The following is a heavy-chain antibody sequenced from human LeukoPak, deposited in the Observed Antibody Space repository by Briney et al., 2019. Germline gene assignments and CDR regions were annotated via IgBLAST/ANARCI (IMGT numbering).Heavy chain of an antibody. CDR2: ISGSGSST. CDR3: AISARMVRGMIDY. V-gene: IGHV3-23*01. CDR1: GFTFSSYA. J-gene: IGHJ4*02. Sequence: GGSLRLSCAASGFTFSSYAMTWVRQAPGQGLEGVSAISGSGSSTHSSDSVRARFPISRDNAKSTLYLQMNTLRAEGTAVYYCAISARMVRGMIDYWGQGTMVTVSS. D-gene: IGHD3-10*01.